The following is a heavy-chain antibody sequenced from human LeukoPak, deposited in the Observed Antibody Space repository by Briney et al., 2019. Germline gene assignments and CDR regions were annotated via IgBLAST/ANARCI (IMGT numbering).Heavy chain of an antibody. CDR3: AREGGSSGLPQKYFDY. J-gene: IGHJ4*02. Sequence: ASVKVSCKSSGYTFTTYGITWVRQAPGQGLEWMGWISTDNGDTNYAQKLQGRVTMTRDTSTSTVYMELSSLRSEDTAVYYCAREGGSSGLPQKYFDYWGQGTLVTVSS. CDR1: GYTFTTYG. CDR2: ISTDNGDT. V-gene: IGHV1-18*01. D-gene: IGHD6-19*01.